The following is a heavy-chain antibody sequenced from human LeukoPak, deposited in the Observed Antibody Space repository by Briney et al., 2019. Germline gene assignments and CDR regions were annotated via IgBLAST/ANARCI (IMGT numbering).Heavy chain of an antibody. J-gene: IGHJ6*03. D-gene: IGHD4-17*01. CDR2: ISYDGSNK. V-gene: IGHV3-30*01. CDR3: ARDPVPYYYYYYMDV. Sequence: GGSLRLSCAASGFTFSSYAMHWVRQAPGKGLEWVAVISYDGSNKYYADSVKGRFTISRDNSKNTLYLQMNSLRAEDTAVYYCARDPVPYYYYYYMDVWGKGTTVTVSS. CDR1: GFTFSSYA.